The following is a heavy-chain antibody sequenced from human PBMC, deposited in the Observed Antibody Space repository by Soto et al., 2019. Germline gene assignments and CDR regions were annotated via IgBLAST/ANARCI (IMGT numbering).Heavy chain of an antibody. CDR2: MNPNSGNT. Sequence: ASVKVSCKASGYTFTSYDINWVRQATGQGLEWMGWMNPNSGNTGYAQKFQGRVTMTRNTSISTAYMELSSLRSEDTAVYYCARLLTGTAALGGAQNYYYYTDVWGKGTTVTVSS. V-gene: IGHV1-8*01. D-gene: IGHD1-7*01. CDR1: GYTFTSYD. CDR3: ARLLTGTAALGGAQNYYYYTDV. J-gene: IGHJ6*03.